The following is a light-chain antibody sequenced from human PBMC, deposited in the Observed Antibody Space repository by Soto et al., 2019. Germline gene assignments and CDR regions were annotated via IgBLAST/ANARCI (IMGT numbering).Light chain of an antibody. V-gene: IGKV1-5*03. CDR1: QNIGSW. Sequence: DIQMTQSPSTLSASLGDRVTITFRASQNIGSWLAWYQQTPGRAPRFLIYKASSLQIGVPSRFSGSGSGTEFTLTIRNLQPDDLATYYCQQSNSYRTFGQGTKVDIK. CDR2: KAS. CDR3: QQSNSYRT. J-gene: IGKJ1*01.